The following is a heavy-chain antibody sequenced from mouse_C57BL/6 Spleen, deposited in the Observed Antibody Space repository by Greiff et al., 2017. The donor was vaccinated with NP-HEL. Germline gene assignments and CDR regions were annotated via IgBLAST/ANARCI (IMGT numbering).Heavy chain of an antibody. CDR1: GYAFSSYW. V-gene: IGHV1-80*01. D-gene: IGHD1-1*01. J-gene: IGHJ2*01. Sequence: QVQLQQSGAELVKPGASVKISCKASGYAFSSYWMNWVKQRPGKGLEWIGQIYSGDGDTNYNGKFKGKATLTADKSSSTAYMQLSSLTSEDSAVYFCARSEDITNFDYWGQGTTLTVSS. CDR3: ARSEDITNFDY. CDR2: IYSGDGDT.